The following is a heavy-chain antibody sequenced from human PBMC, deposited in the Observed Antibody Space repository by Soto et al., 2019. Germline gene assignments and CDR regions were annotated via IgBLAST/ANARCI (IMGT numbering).Heavy chain of an antibody. CDR3: ARGRNYYDQVDV. CDR2: ISPIFGTA. J-gene: IGHJ6*02. V-gene: IGHV1-69*06. D-gene: IGHD3-22*01. Sequence: QVQLVQSGAEVKKPGSSLKVSCKASGGTFSRYAISWVRQAPGQVLEWMGWISPIFGTANYAQKFQGRVTITADKSTSTAYMELSSLRSEDTAVYYCARGRNYYDQVDVWGQGTMVTVSS. CDR1: GGTFSRYA.